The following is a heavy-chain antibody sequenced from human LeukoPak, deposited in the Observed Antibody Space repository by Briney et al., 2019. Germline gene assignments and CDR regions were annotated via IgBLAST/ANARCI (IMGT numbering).Heavy chain of an antibody. J-gene: IGHJ3*02. D-gene: IGHD1-20*01. Sequence: SVKVSCKAFGGTFSSYAISWVRQAPGQGLEWMGGSIPIFGTANYAQKLQGRVSITADESTSTAYMELSSLRSEDTAVYYCARTPLTGTVAFDSWGQGTMVTVSS. CDR1: GGTFSSYA. CDR2: SIPIFGTA. V-gene: IGHV1-69*13. CDR3: ARTPLTGTVAFDS.